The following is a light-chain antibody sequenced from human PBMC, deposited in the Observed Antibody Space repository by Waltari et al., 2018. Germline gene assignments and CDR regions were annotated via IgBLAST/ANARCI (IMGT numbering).Light chain of an antibody. J-gene: IGLJ1*01. CDR1: SRDVGDYDW. Sequence: QSALTQPASVSGSPGQSITISCTGTSRDVGDYDWVSWYQQHPGKTPKVVIFVVSYRPSGVSNRFSGSKSGNTAALTISGLQAEDEADYYCTSYTSRHSLVFGTGTKVTVL. CDR3: TSYTSRHSLV. V-gene: IGLV2-14*03. CDR2: VVS.